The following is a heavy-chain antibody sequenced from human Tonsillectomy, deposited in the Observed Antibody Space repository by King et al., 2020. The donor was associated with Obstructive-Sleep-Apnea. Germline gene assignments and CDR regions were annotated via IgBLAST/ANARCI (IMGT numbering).Heavy chain of an antibody. Sequence: VQLQESGPGLVKPSQTLSLTCTVSGGSISSGGYYWSWIRQHPGKGLEWVGYIYYSGSTYYNPSLKSGVTISVDTSKKQFSLKLSSVTAADTAVYYCAGEEYDILTGYYKEAPDYWGQGTLVTVSS. CDR3: AGEEYDILTGYYKEAPDY. V-gene: IGHV4-31*03. CDR1: GGSISSGGYY. D-gene: IGHD3-9*01. CDR2: IYYSGST. J-gene: IGHJ4*02.